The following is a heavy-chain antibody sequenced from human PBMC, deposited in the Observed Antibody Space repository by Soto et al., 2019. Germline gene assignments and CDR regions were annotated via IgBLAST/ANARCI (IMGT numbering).Heavy chain of an antibody. V-gene: IGHV4-34*01. Sequence: SETLSLTCAVYGGSFSGYYWSWIRQPPGKGLEWIGEINHSGSTNYNPSLKSRVTISVDTSKNQFSLKLSSVTAADTAVYYCARLYGSGSYYNKRDYWGRGTLVTVSS. CDR1: GGSFSGYY. J-gene: IGHJ4*02. D-gene: IGHD3-10*01. CDR3: ARLYGSGSYYNKRDY. CDR2: INHSGST.